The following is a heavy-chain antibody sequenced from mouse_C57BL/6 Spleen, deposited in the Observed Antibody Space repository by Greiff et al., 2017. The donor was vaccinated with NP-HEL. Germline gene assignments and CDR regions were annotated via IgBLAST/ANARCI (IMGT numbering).Heavy chain of an antibody. D-gene: IGHD2-4*01. CDR1: GYAFSSSW. CDR3: ARKGYDYDGFAY. Sequence: QVQLQQSGPELVKPGASVKISCKASGYAFSSSWMNWVKQRPGQGLEWIGVINPGSGGTNYNEKFKGKATLTADKSSSTAYMQLSSLTSEDSAVYFCARKGYDYDGFAYWGQGTLVTVSA. V-gene: IGHV1-82*01. J-gene: IGHJ3*01. CDR2: INPGSGGT.